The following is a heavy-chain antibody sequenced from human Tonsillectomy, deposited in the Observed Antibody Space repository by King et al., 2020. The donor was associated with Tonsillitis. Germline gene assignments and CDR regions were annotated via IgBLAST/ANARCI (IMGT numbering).Heavy chain of an antibody. V-gene: IGHV1-69*01. Sequence: QLVQSGAEVMKPGSSVKVSCKASGGTLSSYSFSWVRQAPGQGLEWMGGIIPIFGTANYAQKFQGRVTITAGESTSTAYMELSSLRSEDTAVYYCARQLLTGAYYYYGMDVWGQGTTVTVSS. CDR2: IIPIFGTA. CDR3: ARQLLTGAYYYYGMDV. CDR1: GGTLSSYS. J-gene: IGHJ6*02. D-gene: IGHD1-20*01.